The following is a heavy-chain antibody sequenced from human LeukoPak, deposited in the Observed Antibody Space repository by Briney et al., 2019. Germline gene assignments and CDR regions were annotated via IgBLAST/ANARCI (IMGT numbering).Heavy chain of an antibody. Sequence: ASVKVSCKASGYTFTSYDINWVRQATGQGLEWMGWMNPNSGNTGYAQKFQGRVTMTRNTSISTAYMELSSLRSEDTAVYYCARVMLLWFGELLYPGANYGMDVWGQGTMVTVSS. CDR3: ARVMLLWFGELLYPGANYGMDV. D-gene: IGHD3-10*01. J-gene: IGHJ6*02. V-gene: IGHV1-8*01. CDR1: GYTFTSYD. CDR2: MNPNSGNT.